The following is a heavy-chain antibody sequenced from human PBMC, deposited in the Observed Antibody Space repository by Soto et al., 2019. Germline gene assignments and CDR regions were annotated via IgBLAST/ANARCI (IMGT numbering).Heavy chain of an antibody. V-gene: IGHV4-39*02. D-gene: IGHD1-26*01. J-gene: IGHJ6*02. Sequence: QLLESGPGLVKPSETLSLTCTVSGGSISSSSYYWGWIRQPPGKGLEWIGSIYYSGSTYYNPSLKSRVTISVDTSKNQFSLKLSSVTAADTAVYYCAREGESYYYYCGMDVWGQGTTVTVSS. CDR2: IYYSGST. CDR1: GGSISSSSYY. CDR3: AREGESYYYYCGMDV.